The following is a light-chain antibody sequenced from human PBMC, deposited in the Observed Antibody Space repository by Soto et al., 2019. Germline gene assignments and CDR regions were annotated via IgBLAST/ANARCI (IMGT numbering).Light chain of an antibody. CDR1: QSVSSSY. J-gene: IGKJ1*01. CDR3: QQHGSSPPSWT. V-gene: IGKV3-20*01. CDR2: GAS. Sequence: ETVLTQSPGTLSLSPGERATLFCRASQSVSSSYLAWCQQKPGQAPRLLIYGASSRATGIPDRFSGSGSGTDFTLTISRLEPEDFAVYYCQQHGSSPPSWTFGQGTKVEIK.